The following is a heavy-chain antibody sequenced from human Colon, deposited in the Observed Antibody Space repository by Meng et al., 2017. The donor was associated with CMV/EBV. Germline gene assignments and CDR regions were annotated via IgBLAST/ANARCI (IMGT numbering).Heavy chain of an antibody. D-gene: IGHD3-16*01. Sequence: VQRVGPGGDLVQPGGSLRLSCAASGFTFSSYWMDWVCQVPGKGLELVAIINHDGSADYYVDSVKGRLTVSRDNAKNSLYLQLNSLRVDDTAIYFCARDVRFGLFDLWGPGTLVTVSS. V-gene: IGHV3-7*04. J-gene: IGHJ2*01. CDR3: ARDVRFGLFDL. CDR1: GFTFSSYW. CDR2: INHDGSAD.